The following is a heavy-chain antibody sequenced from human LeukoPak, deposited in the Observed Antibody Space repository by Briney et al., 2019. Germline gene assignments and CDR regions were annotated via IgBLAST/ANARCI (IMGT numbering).Heavy chain of an antibody. CDR2: ISSSSTI. CDR1: GFTFSSYS. CDR3: ARPYSSGWGFDY. D-gene: IGHD6-19*01. V-gene: IGHV3-48*01. J-gene: IGHJ4*02. Sequence: GGSLRLSCAASGFTFSSYSMNWVRQAPGKGLEWVSYISSSSTIYYADSVKGRFTISRDNAKNSLYLQMNSLRAEDTAVYYCARPYSSGWGFDYWGQGTLVTVSS.